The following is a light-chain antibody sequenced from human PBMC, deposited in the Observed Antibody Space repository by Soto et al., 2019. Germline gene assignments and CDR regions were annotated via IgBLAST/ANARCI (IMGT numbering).Light chain of an antibody. CDR2: KAS. CDR1: QSISDW. Sequence: DIQMTQSPSTLSASVGDRVTITCRASQSISDWLAWYQQKPGKVPKLLIYKASNLKSGVPSRFSGSGSGTEFTLTISSPQPDDFATYYCQHYNSYSEAFGQGTKVDIK. J-gene: IGKJ1*01. V-gene: IGKV1-5*03. CDR3: QHYNSYSEA.